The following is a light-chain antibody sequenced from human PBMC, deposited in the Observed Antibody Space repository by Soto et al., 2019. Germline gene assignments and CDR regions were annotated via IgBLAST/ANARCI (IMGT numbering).Light chain of an antibody. CDR2: GAS. Sequence: DIQMTQSPSSLSASVGARVSITCQASEDIRTSLSWFQHKPGRAPKLLIYGASYLETGVPSRFRGSGSGTDFTLTISSLQPEDIAIYYCQHYNNLPPFTFGPGTIVDVK. J-gene: IGKJ3*01. V-gene: IGKV1-33*01. CDR1: EDIRTS. CDR3: QHYNNLPPFT.